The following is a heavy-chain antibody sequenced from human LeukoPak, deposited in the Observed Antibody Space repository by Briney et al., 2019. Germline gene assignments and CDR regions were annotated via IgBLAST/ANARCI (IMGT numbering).Heavy chain of an antibody. D-gene: IGHD3-3*01. CDR1: GGSISSGSYY. J-gene: IGHJ4*02. CDR3: ARGTYYDFWSGGDY. V-gene: IGHV4-61*02. Sequence: SETLSLTCTVSGGSISSGSYYWSWIRQPAGKGLEWIGRIYTSGSTNYNPSLKSRVTISVDTSKNQFSLKLSSVTAADTAVCYCARGTYYDFWSGGDYWGQGTLVTVSS. CDR2: IYTSGST.